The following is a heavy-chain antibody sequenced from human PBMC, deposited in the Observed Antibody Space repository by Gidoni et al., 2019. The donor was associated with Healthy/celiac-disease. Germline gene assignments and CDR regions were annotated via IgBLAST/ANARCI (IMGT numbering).Heavy chain of an antibody. V-gene: IGHV4-34*01. J-gene: IGHJ4*02. CDR3: ARGYYDILTGYYKGYYFDY. D-gene: IGHD3-9*01. CDR2: INHSGST. CDR1: GGSFSGYY. Sequence: QVQLQQWGAGLLKPSETLSLTCAVYGGSFSGYYWSWLRQPPGKGLEWIGEINHSGSTNYNPSLKSRVTISVDTSKNQCSLKLSSVTAADTAVYYCARGYYDILTGYYKGYYFDYWGQGTLVTVSS.